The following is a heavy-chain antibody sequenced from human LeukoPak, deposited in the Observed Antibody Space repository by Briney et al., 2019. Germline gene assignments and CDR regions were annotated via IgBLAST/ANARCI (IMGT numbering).Heavy chain of an antibody. Sequence: SETLSLTCTVSGGSISSYYWSWIRQPPGKGLEWIGYIYTSGSTNYNPSLKSRVTISVDTSKNQFSLKLSSVTAADTAVYYCARRELEQGSGYYSHNWFDPWGQGTLVTASS. D-gene: IGHD3-22*01. CDR2: IYTSGST. J-gene: IGHJ5*02. CDR3: ARRELEQGSGYYSHNWFDP. V-gene: IGHV4-4*09. CDR1: GGSISSYY.